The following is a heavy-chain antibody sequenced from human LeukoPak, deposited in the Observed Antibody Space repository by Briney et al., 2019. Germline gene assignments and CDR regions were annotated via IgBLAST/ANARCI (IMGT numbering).Heavy chain of an antibody. CDR1: GGSISSGGYF. V-gene: IGHV4-31*03. CDR2: IYYSGST. Sequence: SETLSLTCTVSGGSISSGGYFWSWIRQHPGKGLEWIRYIYYSGSTYYSPSLKSRVTISVDTSKNQFSLKLNSVTAADTAVYYCASLSGFYLDWGQGTLVTVSS. CDR3: ASLSGFYLD. D-gene: IGHD3-22*01. J-gene: IGHJ4*02.